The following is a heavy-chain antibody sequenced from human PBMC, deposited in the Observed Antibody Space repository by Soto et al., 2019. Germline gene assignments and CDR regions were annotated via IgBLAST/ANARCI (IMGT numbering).Heavy chain of an antibody. CDR2: ISAYNGNT. CDR3: ARGGITMIVVGPSYYYYGMDV. CDR1: GYTFTNYG. D-gene: IGHD3-22*01. V-gene: IGHV1-18*01. J-gene: IGHJ6*02. Sequence: ASVKVSCKASGYTFTNYGISWVRQAPGQGLEWMGWISAYNGNTKYAQKLQGRVTMTTDTSTSTAYMELRSLRSEDTAVYYCARGGITMIVVGPSYYYYGMDVWGQGTTVTVPS.